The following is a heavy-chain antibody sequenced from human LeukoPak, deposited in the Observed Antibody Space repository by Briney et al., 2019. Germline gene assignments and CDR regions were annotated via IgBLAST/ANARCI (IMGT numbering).Heavy chain of an antibody. J-gene: IGHJ4*02. CDR1: GGSISSGDYY. CDR2: IFYSGSA. CDR3: ARGSTLIRGFDY. Sequence: PSETLSLTCTVSGGSISSGDYYWNWIRQHPEKSLEWIGYIFYSGSAYYNPSLKSRVTISVDTSKNQFSLRLSSVTAADTAVYYCARGSTLIRGFDYWGRGTLVTVSS. D-gene: IGHD3-10*01. V-gene: IGHV4-31*03.